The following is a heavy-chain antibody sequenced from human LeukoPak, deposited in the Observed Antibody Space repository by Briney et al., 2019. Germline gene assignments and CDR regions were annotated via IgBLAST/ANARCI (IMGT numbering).Heavy chain of an antibody. V-gene: IGHV4-39*03. J-gene: IGHJ4*02. CDR2: IYYSGST. CDR3: TATYYYGSGSYFTPDY. CDR1: GGSISSSSYY. D-gene: IGHD3-10*01. Sequence: PSETLSLTCTVSGGSISSSSYYWGWIRQPPGKGLEWIGSIYYSGSTYYNPSLKSRVTISVDTSKNQFSLKLSSVTAADTAVYYCTATYYYGSGSYFTPDYWGQGTLVTVSS.